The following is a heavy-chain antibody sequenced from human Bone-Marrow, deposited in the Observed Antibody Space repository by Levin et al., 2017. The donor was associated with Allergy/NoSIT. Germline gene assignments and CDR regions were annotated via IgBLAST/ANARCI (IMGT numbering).Heavy chain of an antibody. CDR2: IYNSGSA. D-gene: IGHD1-14*01. J-gene: IGHJ4*02. CDR1: GGSIRSGDYY. Sequence: SETLSLTCTVSGGSIRSGDYYWTWIRQPPGKGLEWIGYIYNSGSAYYNASLKSRLTISLDTATNQFSLNLRSLTGADTAVYYCARATTWAPQIDDWGRGTLVTVSS. CDR3: ARATTWAPQIDD. V-gene: IGHV4-30-4*01.